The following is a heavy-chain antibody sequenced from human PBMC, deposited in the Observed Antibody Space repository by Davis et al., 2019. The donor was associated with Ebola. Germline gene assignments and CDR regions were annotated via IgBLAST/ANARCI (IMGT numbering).Heavy chain of an antibody. D-gene: IGHD3-22*01. CDR3: ARDRYSDGSGYFFEQSH. Sequence: SVKVSCKASGGTFSSYAISWVRQAPGQGLDWMGGIIPVFGIPKYAQKFQGRVTSTAADTTSTAYMELSSLRSEDTAVYYCARDRYSDGSGYFFEQSHWGQGTLVTVSS. CDR2: IIPVFGIP. J-gene: IGHJ4*02. CDR1: GGTFSSYA. V-gene: IGHV1-69*13.